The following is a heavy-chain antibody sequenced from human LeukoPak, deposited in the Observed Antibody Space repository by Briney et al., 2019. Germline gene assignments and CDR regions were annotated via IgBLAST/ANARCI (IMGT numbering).Heavy chain of an antibody. Sequence: PGGSLRLSCAASGFTVSRNYMSWVRQAPGKGLEWVSVIYSGGSTYYTDSMKGRFTISRDNSKNTLYLQMNSLRAEDTAVYYCARDSYYGSGSYYRYTFDYWGQRTLVTVSS. CDR2: IYSGGST. D-gene: IGHD3-10*01. CDR3: ARDSYYGSGSYYRYTFDY. CDR1: GFTVSRNY. J-gene: IGHJ4*02. V-gene: IGHV3-53*01.